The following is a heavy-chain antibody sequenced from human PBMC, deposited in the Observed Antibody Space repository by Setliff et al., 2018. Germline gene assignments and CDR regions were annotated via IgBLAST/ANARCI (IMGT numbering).Heavy chain of an antibody. J-gene: IGHJ6*03. V-gene: IGHV4-4*07. CDR3: AREQWLDPPGYYYMDV. Sequence: PSETLSLTCTVSGGSISSYYWSWIRQPAGKGLEWIGHIYIGGSANYNPSLKSRVTMSIDTPKNQFSLKLNSVTAADTAVYYCAREQWLDPPGYYYMDVWAKGTTVTVSS. CDR1: GGSISSYY. CDR2: IYIGGSA. D-gene: IGHD6-19*01.